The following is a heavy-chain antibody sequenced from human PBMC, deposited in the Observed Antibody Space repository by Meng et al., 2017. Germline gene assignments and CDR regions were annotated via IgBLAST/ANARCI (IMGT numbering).Heavy chain of an antibody. CDR3: ARDFDY. Sequence: QVPVLEFGADVVPPGRSLNLTCAASGFIFSTYEMHWISQAPGKGLEWVACITKDGSRKYYLGSVRGRFTISRDNSKNTLYLEMNSLRSEDTALYYCARDFDYWGQGTLVTVSS. V-gene: IGHV3-30*16. J-gene: IGHJ4*02. CDR1: GFIFSTYE. CDR2: ITKDGSRK.